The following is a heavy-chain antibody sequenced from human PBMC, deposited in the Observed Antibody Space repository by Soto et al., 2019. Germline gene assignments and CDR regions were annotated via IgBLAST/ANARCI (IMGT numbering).Heavy chain of an antibody. D-gene: IGHD6-19*01. Sequence: ASVKSSCKASGYTFTSYWISWRQHAPGQGLEWMGWISAYNGNTNYAQKLQGRVTMTTDTSTSTAYMELRSLRSDDTAVYYCARDEWAVAGTFDYWGQGTLVTVSS. CDR2: ISAYNGNT. V-gene: IGHV1-18*01. J-gene: IGHJ4*02. CDR1: GYTFTSYW. CDR3: ARDEWAVAGTFDY.